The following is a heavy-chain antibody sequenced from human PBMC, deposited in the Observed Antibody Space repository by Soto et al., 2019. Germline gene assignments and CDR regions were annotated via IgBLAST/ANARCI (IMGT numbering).Heavy chain of an antibody. CDR2: IYYSGST. CDR3: ARLHYGDYVGDFDY. J-gene: IGHJ4*02. V-gene: IGHV4-59*08. Sequence: SETLSLTCTVSGGSISSYYWSWIRQPPGKGLEWIGYIYYSGSTNYNPSLKSRVTISVDTSKNQFSLKLSSVTAADTAVYYCARLHYGDYVGDFDYWGQGTLVTVSS. CDR1: GGSISSYY. D-gene: IGHD4-17*01.